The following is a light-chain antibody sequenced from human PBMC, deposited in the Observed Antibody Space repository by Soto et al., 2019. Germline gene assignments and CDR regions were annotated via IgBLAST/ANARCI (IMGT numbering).Light chain of an antibody. J-gene: IGKJ3*01. CDR2: GAS. CDR3: QQYGSSPFT. V-gene: IGKV3-20*01. CDR1: QSVSSSY. Sequence: EIVLTQSPGTLSLSPGERATLSCSASQSVSSSYLAWYQQKPGQAPRLLIYGASSRATGIPDRFSGSGSGTDFTITVSRLEPEDFAVYYCQQYGSSPFTFGPGTKVDIK.